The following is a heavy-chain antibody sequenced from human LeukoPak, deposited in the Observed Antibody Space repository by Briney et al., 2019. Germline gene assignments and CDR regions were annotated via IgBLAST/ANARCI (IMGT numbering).Heavy chain of an antibody. D-gene: IGHD3-16*01. V-gene: IGHV3-21*01. CDR2: ISSSSSYI. CDR1: GFTFSSYS. Sequence: GGSLRLSCAASGFTFSSYSMTWVRQAPGKGLEWVSSISSSSSYIYYADSVKGRFTISIDNAKNSLYLQMNSLRAEDTAVYYCARGTRGDYVYYFDYWGQGTLVTVSS. J-gene: IGHJ4*02. CDR3: ARGTRGDYVYYFDY.